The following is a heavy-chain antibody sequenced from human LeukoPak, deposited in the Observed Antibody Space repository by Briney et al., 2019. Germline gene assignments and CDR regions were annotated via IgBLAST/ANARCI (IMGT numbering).Heavy chain of an antibody. D-gene: IGHD3/OR15-3a*01. J-gene: IGHJ4*02. CDR3: ARVGTRGPFDY. V-gene: IGHV1-46*01. CDR1: GYTFTSYY. Sequence: ASVEVSCKASGYTFTSYYMHWVRQAPGQGLEWMGIINPSGGSTSCAQKFQGRVTMTRDTSTSTVYMELSSLRSEDTAVYYCARVGTRGPFDYWGQGTLVTVSS. CDR2: INPSGGST.